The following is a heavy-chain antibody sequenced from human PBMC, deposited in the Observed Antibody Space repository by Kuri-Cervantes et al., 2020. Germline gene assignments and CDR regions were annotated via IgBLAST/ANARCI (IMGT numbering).Heavy chain of an antibody. Sequence: GGSLRLSCAASGFTFSNAWMSWVRQAPGKGLEWVANIKQDGSEKYYVDSVKGRFTISRDNAKNSLYLQMNSLRAEDTAVYYCARERSGYSYGHKFYYFDYWGQGTLVTVSS. CDR2: IKQDGSEK. D-gene: IGHD5-18*01. V-gene: IGHV3-7*01. CDR1: GFTFSNAW. J-gene: IGHJ4*02. CDR3: ARERSGYSYGHKFYYFDY.